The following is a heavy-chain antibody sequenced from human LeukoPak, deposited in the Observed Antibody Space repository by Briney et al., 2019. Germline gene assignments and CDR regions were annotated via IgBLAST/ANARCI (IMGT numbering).Heavy chain of an antibody. V-gene: IGHV4-59*01. CDR3: ARGEVVAAAGTEGEPRAFDI. Sequence: SETLSLTCTVSGGSISSYYWSWIRQPPGKGLEWIGYIYYSGSTNYNPSLKSRVTISVDTSKNQFSLKLSSVTAADTAVYYCARGEVVAAAGTEGEPRAFDIWGQGTMVTVSS. CDR2: IYYSGST. J-gene: IGHJ3*02. CDR1: GGSISSYY. D-gene: IGHD6-13*01.